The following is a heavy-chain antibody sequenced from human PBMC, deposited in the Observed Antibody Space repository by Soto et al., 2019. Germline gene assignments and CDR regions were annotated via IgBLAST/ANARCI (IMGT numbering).Heavy chain of an antibody. CDR1: GYTFTDYG. CDR3: ARERGNYKYFDY. V-gene: IGHV1-18*01. J-gene: IGHJ4*02. D-gene: IGHD3-16*01. Sequence: QVQLVQSGAEVKKPGASVKVSRKASGYTFTDYGFTWVRQAPGQGLEWMGWVNTYKGNTNYAQNFQGRVTMTTDTSTNTAYMELRGLRSDDTALYYCARERGNYKYFDYWGQGTLVAVSS. CDR2: VNTYKGNT.